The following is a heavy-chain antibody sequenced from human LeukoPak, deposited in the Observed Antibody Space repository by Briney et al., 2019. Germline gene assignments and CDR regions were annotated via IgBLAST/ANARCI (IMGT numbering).Heavy chain of an antibody. CDR2: IYYSGST. V-gene: IGHV4-59*08. J-gene: IGHJ4*02. D-gene: IGHD3-10*01. CDR1: GGSISSYY. CDR3: ARPGFRRSFDS. Sequence: SETLSLTCTVSGGSISSYYWSWIRQPPGKGLEWIGYIYYSGSTNYNPSLKSRVTISVDTSKNQFSLKLSSVTAADTAVYYCARPGFRRSFDSWGQGTLVTVSS.